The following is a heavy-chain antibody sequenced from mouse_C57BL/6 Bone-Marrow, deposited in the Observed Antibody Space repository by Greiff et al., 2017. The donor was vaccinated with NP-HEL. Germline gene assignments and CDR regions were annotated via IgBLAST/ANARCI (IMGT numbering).Heavy chain of an antibody. J-gene: IGHJ1*03. CDR2: FHPYNDDT. CDR1: GYTFTTYP. D-gene: IGHD1-1*01. Sequence: VQLVESGAELVKPGASVKMSCKASGYTFTTYPIEWMKQNHGKSLEWIGNFHPYNDDTKYNEKFKGKATLTVEKSSSTVYLELSRLTSDDSAVYYCARGLYGSSWYFDVWGTGTTVTVSS. V-gene: IGHV1-47*01. CDR3: ARGLYGSSWYFDV.